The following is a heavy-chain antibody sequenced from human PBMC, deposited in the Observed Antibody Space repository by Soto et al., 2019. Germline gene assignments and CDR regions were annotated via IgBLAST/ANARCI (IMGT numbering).Heavy chain of an antibody. D-gene: IGHD2-15*01. CDR3: ARPLYTFPSSSSYFYMDV. J-gene: IGHJ6*03. Sequence: QVQLRESGPGLVKPSETLSLTCTVSGGSFSSGAFYWGWIRQPPGKGLEWIGSASYSGRTFYTPSFKSRATISVDSSKNLFSLRLSSVTAADTAVYYCARPLYTFPSSSSYFYMDVWGRGTTVTVSS. V-gene: IGHV4-39*01. CDR1: GGSFSSGAFY. CDR2: ASYSGRT.